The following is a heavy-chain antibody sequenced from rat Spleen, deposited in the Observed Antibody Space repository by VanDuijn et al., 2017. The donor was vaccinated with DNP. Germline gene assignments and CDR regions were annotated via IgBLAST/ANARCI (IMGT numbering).Heavy chain of an antibody. D-gene: IGHD3-2*01. V-gene: IGHV5-25*01. Sequence: EVQLVESGGGLVQPGRSLKLSCAASGFTFSNYDMAWVRQAPTKGLEWVASISPSGGSTYYRDSVKGRFTVSRDNAKSSLYLQMDSLRSKDTATYYCARPPLVPYWYFDFWGPGTMVTVSS. CDR1: GFTFSNYD. CDR3: ARPPLVPYWYFDF. J-gene: IGHJ1*01. CDR2: ISPSGGST.